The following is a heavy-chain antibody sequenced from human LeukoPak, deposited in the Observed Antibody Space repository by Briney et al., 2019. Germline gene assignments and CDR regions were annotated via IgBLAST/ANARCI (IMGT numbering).Heavy chain of an antibody. J-gene: IGHJ4*02. CDR1: GFTFSSYW. CDR2: INSDGSST. Sequence: GGSMRLSCAASGFTFSSYWMHWVRQAPGKGLVWVSRINSDGSSTSYADSVKGRFTISRDNAKDTLYLQMNSLRAEDTAVYYCARGSYYYDSSGYHGDYWGQGTLVTVSS. D-gene: IGHD3-22*01. CDR3: ARGSYYYDSSGYHGDY. V-gene: IGHV3-74*01.